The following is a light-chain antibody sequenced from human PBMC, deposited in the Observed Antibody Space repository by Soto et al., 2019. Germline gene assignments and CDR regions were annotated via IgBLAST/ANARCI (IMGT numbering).Light chain of an antibody. CDR2: DVS. V-gene: IGLV2-11*01. CDR3: CSYAGSYTFVYV. Sequence: QSARTQPRSVSGSPGQSVTISCTGTSSDVGGYNYVSWYQQHPGKAPKLMIYDVSKRPSGVPDRFSGSKSGNTASLTISGLQAEDEADYYCCSYAGSYTFVYVFGTGTKVTVL. J-gene: IGLJ1*01. CDR1: SSDVGGYNY.